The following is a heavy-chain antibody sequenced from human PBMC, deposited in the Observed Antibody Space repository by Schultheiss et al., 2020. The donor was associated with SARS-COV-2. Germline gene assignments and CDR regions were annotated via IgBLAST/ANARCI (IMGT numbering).Heavy chain of an antibody. J-gene: IGHJ6*02. Sequence: SLKISCAASGFTFDDYAMHWVRQAPGKGLEWVSGISWNSGSIGYADSVKGRFTISRDNAKNSLYLQMNSLRAEDTAVYYCAKDRGHGMDVWGQGTTVTVSS. CDR2: ISWNSGSI. CDR1: GFTFDDYA. CDR3: AKDRGHGMDV. D-gene: IGHD3-16*01. V-gene: IGHV3-9*01.